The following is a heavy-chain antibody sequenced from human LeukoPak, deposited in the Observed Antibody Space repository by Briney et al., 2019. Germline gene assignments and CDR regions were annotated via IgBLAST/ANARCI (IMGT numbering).Heavy chain of an antibody. Sequence: ASVKVSCKASGYTFTGYYMHWVRQAPGQGLEWMGRINPNSGGKNYAQKFQGRVTMTRDTSISTAYMELSRLRSDDTAVYYCARDRYYYDSSGQIDYWRQGTLVTVSS. CDR3: ARDRYYYDSSGQIDY. V-gene: IGHV1-2*06. CDR2: INPNSGGK. D-gene: IGHD3-22*01. J-gene: IGHJ4*02. CDR1: GYTFTGYY.